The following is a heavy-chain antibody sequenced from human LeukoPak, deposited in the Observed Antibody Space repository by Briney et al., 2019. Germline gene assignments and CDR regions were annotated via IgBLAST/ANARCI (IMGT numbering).Heavy chain of an antibody. J-gene: IGHJ4*02. CDR3: ARYSMGRGYYFDY. V-gene: IGHV4-30-4*01. CDR1: GGSISSGDYH. D-gene: IGHD6-13*01. CDR2: IYYSGST. Sequence: PSQTLSLTCTVSGGSISSGDYHWSWIRQPPGKGLEWIGYIYYSGSTYYNPSLKSRVTISVDTSKNQFSLKLSSVTAADTAVYYCARYSMGRGYYFDYWGQGTLVTVSS.